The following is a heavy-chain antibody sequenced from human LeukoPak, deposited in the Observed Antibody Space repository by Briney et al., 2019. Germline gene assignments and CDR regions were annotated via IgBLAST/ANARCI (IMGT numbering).Heavy chain of an antibody. Sequence: ASVKVSCKTSGYTFTSYGFSWVRQAPGQGLEWMGWISAYNGNTNYAQKFQGRVTMTTDTSTSTAYMELRSLRSDDTAVYYCARDICGSTACLLYYFDFWGQGTLLTVSS. CDR2: ISAYNGNT. D-gene: IGHD2-2*01. J-gene: IGHJ4*02. CDR3: ARDICGSTACLLYYFDF. CDR1: GYTFTSYG. V-gene: IGHV1-18*01.